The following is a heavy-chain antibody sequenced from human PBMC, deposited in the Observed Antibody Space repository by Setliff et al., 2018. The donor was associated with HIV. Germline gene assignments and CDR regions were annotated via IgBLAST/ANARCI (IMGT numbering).Heavy chain of an antibody. CDR2: IRYDATDK. Sequence: PGGSLRPSCAASGFTFSRYGMHWVRQAPGKGLEWVAFIRYDATDKYYAESVRGRFTISRDYSRNTLYLQMNSLRAEDSAVYYCAKDPNSSWHVGFYNYGMDVWGQGTTVTVSS. V-gene: IGHV3-30*02. J-gene: IGHJ6*02. D-gene: IGHD6-13*01. CDR1: GFTFSRYG. CDR3: AKDPNSSWHVGFYNYGMDV.